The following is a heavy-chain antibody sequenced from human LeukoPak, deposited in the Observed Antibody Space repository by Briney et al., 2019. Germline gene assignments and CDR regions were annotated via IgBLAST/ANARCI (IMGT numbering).Heavy chain of an antibody. J-gene: IGHJ4*02. V-gene: IGHV3-7*03. Sequence: PGGSLRLSCAASEFTFSSYCMSWVRQAPGKGLEWVANIKQDGSEKYYVDSVKGRFTISRDNSKNTLYLQMNSLRAEDTAVYYCARSSERKYYFDYWGQGTLVTVSS. CDR3: ARSSERKYYFDY. CDR1: EFTFSSYC. D-gene: IGHD3-22*01. CDR2: IKQDGSEK.